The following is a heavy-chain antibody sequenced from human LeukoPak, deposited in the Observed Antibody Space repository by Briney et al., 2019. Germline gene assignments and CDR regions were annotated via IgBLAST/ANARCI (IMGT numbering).Heavy chain of an antibody. CDR1: GFTFSSYG. Sequence: GGSLRLSCAASGFTFSSYGMHWVRQAPGKGLEWVAVISYVGSNKYYADSVKGRFTISRDNSKNTLYLQMNSLRAEDTAVYYCAKSPLGYSSGWYNDYWGQGTLVTVSS. CDR2: ISYVGSNK. V-gene: IGHV3-30*18. CDR3: AKSPLGYSSGWYNDY. D-gene: IGHD6-19*01. J-gene: IGHJ4*02.